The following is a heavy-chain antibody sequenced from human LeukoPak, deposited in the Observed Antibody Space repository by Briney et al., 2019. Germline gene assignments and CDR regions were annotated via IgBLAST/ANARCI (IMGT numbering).Heavy chain of an antibody. CDR3: ASLEMATISGDY. CDR2: AYYTGST. D-gene: IGHD5-24*01. J-gene: IGHJ4*02. CDR1: GGSISSSSYY. Sequence: SETLSLTCTVSGGSISSSSYYWGWIRQPPGEGLEWIGSAYYTGSTYSNPSLTSRVTISVDTSKNQFSLNLTSVTAADTAVYYCASLEMATISGDYWGQGTLVTVSS. V-gene: IGHV4-39*07.